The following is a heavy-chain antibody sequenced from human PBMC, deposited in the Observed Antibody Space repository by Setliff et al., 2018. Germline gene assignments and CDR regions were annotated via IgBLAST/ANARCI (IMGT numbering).Heavy chain of an antibody. J-gene: IGHJ4*02. D-gene: IGHD3-9*01. CDR3: ARHGDASFYYDILTGHSPPYYFDY. CDR1: GYTFTGYY. V-gene: IGHV1-18*04. CDR2: ISGYNGKT. Sequence: ASVKVSCKASGYTFTGYYMHWVRQAPGQGLEWMGWISGYNGKTNYAQKVQGRVSMTTHTSTSTAYMELRSLRSDDTAVYYCARHGDASFYYDILTGHSPPYYFDYWGQGTLVTVSS.